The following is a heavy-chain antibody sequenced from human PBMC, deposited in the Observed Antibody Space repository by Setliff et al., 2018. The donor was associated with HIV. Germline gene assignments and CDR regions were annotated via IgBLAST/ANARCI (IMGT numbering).Heavy chain of an antibody. CDR1: GGSFSNYY. Sequence: SETRSLTCTVYGGSFSNYYTNWIRQSPGMGLEWIAEIHHTGYINYNPSLRSRVSVSRDMSSNQFSLRLSSVTAADAAVYYCAAFFVTPMTTQDFWGQGTLVTVSS. D-gene: IGHD4-4*01. CDR2: IHHTGYI. V-gene: IGHV4-34*01. CDR3: AAFFVTPMTTQDF. J-gene: IGHJ4*02.